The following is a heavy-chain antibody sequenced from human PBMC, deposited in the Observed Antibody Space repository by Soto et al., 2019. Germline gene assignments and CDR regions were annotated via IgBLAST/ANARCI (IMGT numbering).Heavy chain of an antibody. CDR3: AREGYCSSTSCYFPDAFDI. Sequence: ASVKVSCKASGYTFTSYYMHWVRQAPGQGLEWMGWISAYNGNTNYAQKLQGRVTMTTDTSTSTAYMELRSLRPDDTAVYYCAREGYCSSTSCYFPDAFDIWGQGTMVTVSS. J-gene: IGHJ3*02. D-gene: IGHD2-2*01. CDR2: ISAYNGNT. V-gene: IGHV1-18*04. CDR1: GYTFTSYY.